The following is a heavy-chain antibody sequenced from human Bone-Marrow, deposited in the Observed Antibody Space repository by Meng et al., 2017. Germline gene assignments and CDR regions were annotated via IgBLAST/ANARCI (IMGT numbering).Heavy chain of an antibody. D-gene: IGHD2-2*01. CDR1: GGSFSGYY. CDR3: ARGAGVPASTLMDV. V-gene: IGHV4-34*01. Sequence: SETLSLTCAVYGGSFSGYYWSWIRQPPGKGLERNGEINHSGSTNYNPSLKSRVTISVDTSKNQFSLKLSSVTAADTAVYYCARGAGVPASTLMDVWGQGTTVTVSS. J-gene: IGHJ6*02. CDR2: INHSGST.